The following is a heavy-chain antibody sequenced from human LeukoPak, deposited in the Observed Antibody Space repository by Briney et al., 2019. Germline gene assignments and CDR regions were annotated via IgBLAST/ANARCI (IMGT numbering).Heavy chain of an antibody. V-gene: IGHV3-48*02. CDR3: ARVIRRFGEFSSDY. CDR1: GFTFSNYS. J-gene: IGHJ4*02. CDR2: IISRSSSI. Sequence: TGGSLRLSCVVSGFTFSNYSMNWVRQAPGKGLEWVSYIISRSSSIYYLDSVKGRFTISRDNAKNSLYPQMNSLGDEDTAVYYCARVIRRFGEFSSDYWGQGTLVTVSS. D-gene: IGHD3-10*01.